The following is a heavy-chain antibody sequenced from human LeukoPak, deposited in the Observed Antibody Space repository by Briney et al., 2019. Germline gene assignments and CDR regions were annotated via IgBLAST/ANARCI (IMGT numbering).Heavy chain of an antibody. V-gene: IGHV3-23*01. CDR3: ARDGQRLAPYAMDV. CDR2: FSGGGDS. D-gene: IGHD6-25*01. CDR1: GFTSGIYA. Sequence: PGGSLRLSCAASGFTSGIYAVSWVRQAPGKGLEWVSAFSGGGDSYYADSVKGRFTISRDDSKKILYLQMNSLRVEDTAVYYCARDGQRLAPYAMDVWGQGTTITVSS. J-gene: IGHJ6*02.